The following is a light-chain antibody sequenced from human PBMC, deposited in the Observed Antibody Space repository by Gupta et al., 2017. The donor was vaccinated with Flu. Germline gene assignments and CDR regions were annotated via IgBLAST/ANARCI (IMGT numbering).Light chain of an antibody. Sequence: DIQSTQSPYFLSASVGDRVIITCRASQGIDSHLGWYQKKPGKAPKPLFYETSALQSGVPSRFSGSGSGTEFTLTITSLQPEDFATYYCQQVKSYPLTFGGGTKVEIK. J-gene: IGKJ4*01. CDR1: QGIDSH. CDR3: QQVKSYPLT. V-gene: IGKV1-9*01. CDR2: ETS.